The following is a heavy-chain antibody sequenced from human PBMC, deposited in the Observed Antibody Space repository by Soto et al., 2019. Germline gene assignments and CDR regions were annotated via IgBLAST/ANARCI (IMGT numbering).Heavy chain of an antibody. V-gene: IGHV1-18*01. CDR2: ISAYNGNT. CDR1: GYTFTSYG. Sequence: QVQLVQSGAEVKKPGASVKVSCKASGYTFTSYGISWVRQAPGQGLEWMGWISAYNGNTNYAQKLQGRVTMTTDTSTSTAYMELRSLRSDDTAVYYCAIESLLLWFGESTDDYWGQGTLVTVSS. D-gene: IGHD3-10*01. CDR3: AIESLLLWFGESTDDY. J-gene: IGHJ4*02.